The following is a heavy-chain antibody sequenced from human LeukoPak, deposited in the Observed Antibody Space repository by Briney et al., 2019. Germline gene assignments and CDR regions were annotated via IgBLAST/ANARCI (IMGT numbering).Heavy chain of an antibody. J-gene: IGHJ5*02. CDR3: ARGGSSGWYHFGP. D-gene: IGHD6-19*01. CDR2: IIPIFGTA. Sequence: SVKVSCKASGGTFSSYAISWVRQAPGQGLEWMGGIIPIFGTANYAQKFQGRVTITADESTSTAYMELSSLRSEDTAVYYCARGGSSGWYHFGPWGQGTLVTVSS. CDR1: GGTFSSYA. V-gene: IGHV1-69*13.